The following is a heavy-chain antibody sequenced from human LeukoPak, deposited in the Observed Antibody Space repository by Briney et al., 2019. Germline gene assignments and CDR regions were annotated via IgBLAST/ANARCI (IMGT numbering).Heavy chain of an antibody. Sequence: GGSLRLSCAASGFTFSSYAMHWVRQALGKGLEWVAVISYDGSNKYYADSVKGRFTISRDNSKNTLSLQMNNLRPEDTAVYYCAKDSWSRNGIYDAFDIWGQGTMVTVSS. V-gene: IGHV3-30-3*01. CDR1: GFTFSSYA. CDR2: ISYDGSNK. J-gene: IGHJ3*02. D-gene: IGHD2-8*01. CDR3: AKDSWSRNGIYDAFDI.